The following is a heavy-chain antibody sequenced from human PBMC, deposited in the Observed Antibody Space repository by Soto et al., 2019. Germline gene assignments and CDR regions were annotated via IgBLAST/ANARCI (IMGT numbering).Heavy chain of an antibody. D-gene: IGHD3-3*02. Sequence: QVQLKQWGAGLLKPSETLSLTCAVYDGSFSDDYWSWIRQPPGKGLEWIGEINHRGSTNYDPSLKRRVTLSIDTSKMQFSLKLSSVTAADTAVYYCARRLSVLYYFDSWGQGTLVTVSS. J-gene: IGHJ4*02. CDR3: ARRLSVLYYFDS. CDR2: INHRGST. V-gene: IGHV4-34*01. CDR1: DGSFSDDY.